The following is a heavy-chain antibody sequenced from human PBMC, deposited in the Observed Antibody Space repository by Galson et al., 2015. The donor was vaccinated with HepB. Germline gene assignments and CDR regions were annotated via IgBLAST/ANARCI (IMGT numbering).Heavy chain of an antibody. Sequence: SLRLSCAASGFTFSSFGIHWVRQAPGKGLEWVALIWYDGSIQYYVDSVKGRFTISRDNSKKMVYLQMNSLRPADTAVYYCVRDGGHSLWFGELSGVFDVWGQGTMVTVSS. J-gene: IGHJ3*01. CDR3: VRDGGHSLWFGELSGVFDV. D-gene: IGHD3-10*01. CDR2: IWYDGSIQ. CDR1: GFTFSSFG. V-gene: IGHV3-33*08.